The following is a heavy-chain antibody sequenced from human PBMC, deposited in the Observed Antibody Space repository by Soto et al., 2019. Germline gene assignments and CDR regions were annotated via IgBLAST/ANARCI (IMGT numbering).Heavy chain of an antibody. J-gene: IGHJ4*02. Sequence: QVQLVESGGGVVQPGRSLRLSCAASGFIFSSYAMHWVRQAPGKGLEWVAVISYNGRNTYYAVSVKGRFTISRDNSKNTLYLQMNSLRPEDTAVYYCARELERTFDYWGQGTLVTVSS. CDR1: GFIFSSYA. D-gene: IGHD1-1*01. V-gene: IGHV3-30*04. CDR3: ARELERTFDY. CDR2: ISYNGRNT.